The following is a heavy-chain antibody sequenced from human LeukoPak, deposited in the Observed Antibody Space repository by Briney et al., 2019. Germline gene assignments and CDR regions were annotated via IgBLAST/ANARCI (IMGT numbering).Heavy chain of an antibody. D-gene: IGHD2/OR15-2a*01. CDR2: ISGDGGNT. V-gene: IGHV3-43*02. CDR1: GFTFDDNA. CDR3: TKDLYYDASTSFSTFDD. Sequence: GGSLRLSCATSGFTFDDNAMHWVRQTPGKGLEWVSLISGDGGNTNYADSVKGRFTISRDNSKNFLFLQMDSLRPEDTALYYCTKDLYYDASTSFSTFDDWGQGTLVTVSS. J-gene: IGHJ4*02.